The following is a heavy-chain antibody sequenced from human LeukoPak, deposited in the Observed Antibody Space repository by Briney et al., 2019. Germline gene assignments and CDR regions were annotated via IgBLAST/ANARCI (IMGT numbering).Heavy chain of an antibody. Sequence: GGSLRLSCAASGFTFSSYEMNWVRQAPGKGLEWVSYISSSGSTIYYADSVKGRFTISRDNAKNSLYLQMNSLRAEDTAVYYCARGCCSSTSCYRRGAFDIWGQGTMVTVSS. J-gene: IGHJ3*02. V-gene: IGHV3-48*03. CDR2: ISSSGSTI. CDR3: ARGCCSSTSCYRRGAFDI. D-gene: IGHD2-2*01. CDR1: GFTFSSYE.